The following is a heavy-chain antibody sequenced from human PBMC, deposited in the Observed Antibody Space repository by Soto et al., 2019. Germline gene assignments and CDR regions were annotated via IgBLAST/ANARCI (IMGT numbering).Heavy chain of an antibody. CDR1: GGTFSSYA. J-gene: IGHJ5*02. CDR2: IIPIFGTA. CDR3: AKGRGYSYGLWFDP. D-gene: IGHD5-18*01. V-gene: IGHV1-69*13. Sequence: EEEKRGASVKVSCKASGGTFSSYAISWVRQAPGQGLEWMGGIIPIFGTANYAQKFQGRVTITADESTSTAYMELSSLRSEDTAAYYCAKGRGYSYGLWFDPWGQGNLVTVSS.